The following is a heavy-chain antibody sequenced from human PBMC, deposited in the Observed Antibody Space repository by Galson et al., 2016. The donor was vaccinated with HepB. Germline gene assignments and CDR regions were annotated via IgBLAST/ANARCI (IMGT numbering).Heavy chain of an antibody. CDR2: IHRGGST. Sequence: SLRLSCAASGFTVRTLYMSWVRQAPGTGLEWVAVIHRGGSTYHADSVKGRFTVSRDDSKNTVYLQMNSLRVEDTAIYYCAREGFNAFDVWGQGTVVTISS. D-gene: IGHD3-3*01. J-gene: IGHJ3*01. CDR3: AREGFNAFDV. CDR1: GFTVRTLY. V-gene: IGHV3-53*01.